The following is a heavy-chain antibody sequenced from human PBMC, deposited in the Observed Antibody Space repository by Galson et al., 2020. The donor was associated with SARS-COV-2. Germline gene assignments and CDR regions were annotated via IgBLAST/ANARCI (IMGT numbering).Heavy chain of an antibody. CDR1: GFTFTTYS. D-gene: IGHD2-15*01. Sequence: GESLKISCAASGFTFTTYSMSWVRQTPGKGLEWISSISSNGNHIYYADSVRGRFTTSRDNSKSTWYLQLNSLRGEYTAVYYCAKEKSCNGDDCYSFDYWGQGTRVTVSS. V-gene: IGHV3-23*01. CDR3: AKEKSCNGDDCYSFDY. CDR2: ISSNGNHI. J-gene: IGHJ4*02.